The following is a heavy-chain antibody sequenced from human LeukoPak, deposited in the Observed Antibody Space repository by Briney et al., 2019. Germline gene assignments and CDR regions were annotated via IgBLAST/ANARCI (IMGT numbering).Heavy chain of an antibody. CDR2: ISSSGSTI. D-gene: IGHD2-21*01. V-gene: IGHV3-48*03. J-gene: IGHJ5*02. CDR3: ARGGGYSSFDP. CDR1: GFTFSSYE. Sequence: GGSLRLSCAASGFTFSSYEMNWVRQAPGKGLEWVSYISSSGSTIYYADSVKGRFTISRGNAKNSLYLQMNSLRAEDTAVYYCARGGGYSSFDPWGQGTLVTVSS.